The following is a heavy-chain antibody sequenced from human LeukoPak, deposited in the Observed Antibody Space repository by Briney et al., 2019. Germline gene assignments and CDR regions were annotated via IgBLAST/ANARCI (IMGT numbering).Heavy chain of an antibody. CDR1: GYSISSGYY. CDR3: ARQNGMWFGDPFDY. Sequence: PSETLSLTCTVSGYSISSGYYWGWIRQPPGKGLEWIGSIYHSGSTYYNPSLKSRVTISVDTSKNQFSLKLSSVTAADTAVYYCARQNGMWFGDPFDYWGQGTLVTVSS. J-gene: IGHJ4*02. V-gene: IGHV4-38-2*02. CDR2: IYHSGST. D-gene: IGHD3-10*01.